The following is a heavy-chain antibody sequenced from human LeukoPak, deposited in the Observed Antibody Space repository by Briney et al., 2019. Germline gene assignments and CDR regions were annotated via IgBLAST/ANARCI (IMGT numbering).Heavy chain of an antibody. Sequence: VKVSCKASGGTFSSYAISWVRQAPGQGLEWMGGIIPIFGTANYAQKFQGRVTITADESTSTAYMELSSLRSEDTAVYYCARDSTEWEPGHKDAFDIWGQGTMVTVSS. V-gene: IGHV1-69*13. D-gene: IGHD1-26*01. J-gene: IGHJ3*02. CDR2: IIPIFGTA. CDR1: GGTFSSYA. CDR3: ARDSTEWEPGHKDAFDI.